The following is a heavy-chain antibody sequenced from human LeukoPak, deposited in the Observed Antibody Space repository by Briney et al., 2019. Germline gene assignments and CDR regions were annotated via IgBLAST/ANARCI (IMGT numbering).Heavy chain of an antibody. CDR1: GFTFSSYG. Sequence: GGSLRLSCAASGFTFSSYGMHWVRQAPGKGLEWVAVIWYDGSNKYYADSVKGRFTISRDNSKNTLYLQMNSLRAEDTAVYYCARDGPSSSWYYYYYYMDVWGKGTTVTVSS. J-gene: IGHJ6*03. D-gene: IGHD6-13*01. CDR2: IWYDGSNK. CDR3: ARDGPSSSWYYYYYYMDV. V-gene: IGHV3-33*08.